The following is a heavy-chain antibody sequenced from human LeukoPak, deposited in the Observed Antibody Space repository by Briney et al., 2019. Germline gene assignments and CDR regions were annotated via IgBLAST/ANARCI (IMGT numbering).Heavy chain of an antibody. J-gene: IGHJ4*02. CDR1: GFTFSSYG. CDR2: IWYDGSNK. D-gene: IGHD3-10*01. CDR3: ARDKPYGSGSYWDY. V-gene: IGHV3-33*01. Sequence: GRSLRLSCAASGFTFSSYGMHWVRQAPGKGLEWVAVIWYDGSNKYYADSVEGRFTISRDNSKNTLYLQMNSLRAEDTAVYYCARDKPYGSGSYWDYWGQGTLVTVSS.